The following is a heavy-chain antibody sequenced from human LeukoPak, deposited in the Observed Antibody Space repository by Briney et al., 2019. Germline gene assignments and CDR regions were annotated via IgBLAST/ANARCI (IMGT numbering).Heavy chain of an antibody. V-gene: IGHV3-7*05. J-gene: IGHJ4*02. CDR1: GFTFSSYW. D-gene: IGHD2-21*02. Sequence: PGGSLRLSCAASGFTFSSYWMHWVRQAPGKGLEWVANIKQDGSEEYYVDSVKGRFTISRDNAKNSLSLQMNSLRVEDTAVYYCARDVDLKVTGGFDYWGQGTLVTVSS. CDR3: ARDVDLKVTGGFDY. CDR2: IKQDGSEE.